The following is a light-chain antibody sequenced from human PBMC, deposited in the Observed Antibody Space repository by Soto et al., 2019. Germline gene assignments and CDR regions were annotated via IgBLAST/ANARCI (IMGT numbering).Light chain of an antibody. CDR3: QQYGSSPLT. CDR2: GAS. Sequence: EIVLTQSPGTLSLSPGERATLSCRASQSVNNNYLAWYQQKPGQAPRLLIYGASRRATGIPDRFSGSGSGTDFTLTMSRLEPEDFAVYSCQQYGSSPLTFGGGTKVEIK. V-gene: IGKV3-20*01. CDR1: QSVNNNY. J-gene: IGKJ4*01.